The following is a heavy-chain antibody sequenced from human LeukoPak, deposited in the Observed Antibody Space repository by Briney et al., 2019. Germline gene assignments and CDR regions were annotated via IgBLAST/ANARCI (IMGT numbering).Heavy chain of an antibody. CDR2: VFHTGTT. J-gene: IGHJ4*02. Sequence: SETLSLTCDVSGYSITNGHYWGWFRLPPGKGLEWIGNVFHTGTTNYNPSLKSRVTMSVDTSENQFSLKMTSVAAADTALYYCARGYSSSWSDFWGQGTLVTVSP. D-gene: IGHD2-2*01. CDR1: GYSITNGHY. CDR3: ARGYSSSWSDF. V-gene: IGHV4-38-2*01.